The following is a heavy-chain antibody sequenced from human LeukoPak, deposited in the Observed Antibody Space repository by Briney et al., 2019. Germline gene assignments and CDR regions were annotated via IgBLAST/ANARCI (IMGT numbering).Heavy chain of an antibody. J-gene: IGHJ4*02. D-gene: IGHD2-21*02. Sequence: ASVKVSCKASGGTFSSYAISWVRQAPGKGLEWMGGFDPEDGETIYAQKFQGRVTMTEDTSTDTAYMELSSLRSEDTAVYYCATGLAYCGGDCYSRYFDYWGQGTLVTVSS. CDR1: GGTFSSYA. CDR3: ATGLAYCGGDCYSRYFDY. V-gene: IGHV1-24*01. CDR2: FDPEDGET.